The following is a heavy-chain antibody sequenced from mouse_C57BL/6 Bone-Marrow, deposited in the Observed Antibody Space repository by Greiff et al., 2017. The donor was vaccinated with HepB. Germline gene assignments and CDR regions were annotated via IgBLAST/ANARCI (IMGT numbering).Heavy chain of an antibody. D-gene: IGHD1-1*01. V-gene: IGHV5-4*01. CDR2: ISDGGSYT. CDR3: AHHYYGSSYDAMDY. J-gene: IGHJ4*01. CDR1: GFTFSSYA. Sequence: EVQGVESGGGLVKPGGSLKLSCAASGFTFSSYAMSWVRQTPEKRLEWVATISDGGSYTYYPDNVKGRFTISRDNAKNNLYLQMSHLKSEDTAMYYWAHHYYGSSYDAMDYWGQGTSVTVSS.